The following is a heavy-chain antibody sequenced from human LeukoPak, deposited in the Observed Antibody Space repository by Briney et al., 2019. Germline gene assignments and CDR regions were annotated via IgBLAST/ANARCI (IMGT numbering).Heavy chain of an antibody. D-gene: IGHD1-1*01. CDR2: IYYSGST. CDR1: GGSISSYY. V-gene: IGHV4-59*01. Sequence: SETLSLTCTVSGGSISSYYWSWIRQPPGKGLEWIGYIYYSGSTNYNPSLKSRVTISVDTSKNQFSLKLSSVTAADTAVYYCARGGWNRPFDYWGQGTLVTVSS. CDR3: ARGGWNRPFDY. J-gene: IGHJ4*02.